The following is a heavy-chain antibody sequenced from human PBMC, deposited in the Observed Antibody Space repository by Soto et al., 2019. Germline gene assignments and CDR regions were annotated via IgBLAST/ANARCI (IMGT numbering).Heavy chain of an antibody. J-gene: IGHJ4*02. CDR1: GFTFSSYG. CDR2: IWYDGSNK. D-gene: IGHD6-19*01. CDR3: AREGIAVAALDY. V-gene: IGHV3-33*01. Sequence: GGSLRLSCAASGFTFSSYGMHWVRQAPGKGLEWVAVIWYDGSNKYYADSVKGRFTISRDNSKNTLYLQMNSLRAEDTAVYYCAREGIAVAALDYWGRGTLVTV.